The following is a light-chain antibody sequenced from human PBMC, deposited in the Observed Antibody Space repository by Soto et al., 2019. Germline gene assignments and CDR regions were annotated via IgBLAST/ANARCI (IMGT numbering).Light chain of an antibody. J-gene: IGKJ2*02. CDR2: QAS. Sequence: DIQMTQSPSTLSVAVGDRVTITGRASQRISTCLAWYKHRPGKAPNLLIYQASSLEGGVPSRFSSSGSGTEFTLKISSLQPDDFATYYCHQYITYSRTFGQGTNVE. CDR1: QRISTC. V-gene: IGKV1-5*03. CDR3: HQYITYSRT.